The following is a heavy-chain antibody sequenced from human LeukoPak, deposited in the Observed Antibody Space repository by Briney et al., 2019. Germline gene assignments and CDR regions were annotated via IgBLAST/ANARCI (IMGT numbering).Heavy chain of an antibody. CDR3: ARDAHYYDSSGYYLY. J-gene: IGHJ4*02. V-gene: IGHV1-2*02. CDR2: INPNSGGT. Sequence: ASVKVSCKASGSTFTGYYMHWVRQAPGQGLEWMGWINPNSGGTNYAQKFQGRVTMTRDTSISTAYMELSRLRSDDTAVYYCARDAHYYDSSGYYLYWGQGTLVTVSS. CDR1: GSTFTGYY. D-gene: IGHD3-22*01.